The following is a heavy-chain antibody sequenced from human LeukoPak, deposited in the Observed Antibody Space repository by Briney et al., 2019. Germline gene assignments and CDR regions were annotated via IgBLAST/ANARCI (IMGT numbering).Heavy chain of an antibody. CDR1: GFTFDDYA. CDR2: ISWNSGSI. D-gene: IGHD1-26*01. V-gene: IGHV3-9*01. CDR3: AKDMGGSYFYYYGMDV. J-gene: IGHJ6*02. Sequence: GRSLRLSCAASGFTFDDYAMHWVRQAPGEGLEWVSGISWNSGSIGYADSVKGRFTISRDNAKNSLYLQMNSLRAEDTALYYCAKDMGGSYFYYYGMDVWGQGTTVTVSS.